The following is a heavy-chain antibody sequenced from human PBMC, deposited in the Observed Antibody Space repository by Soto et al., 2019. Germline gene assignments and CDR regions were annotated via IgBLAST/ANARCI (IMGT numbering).Heavy chain of an antibody. D-gene: IGHD5-18*01. CDR1: GGTFSSYA. V-gene: IGHV1-69*01. CDR3: ARAVSWIQLWSRDYYYYGMDV. CDR2: IIPIFGTA. Sequence: QVQLVQSGAEVKKPGSSVKVSCKASGGTFSSYAISWVRQAPGQGLEWMGGIIPIFGTANYAQKFQGRVTITADESTSTAYMGLSSLRSEDTAVYYCARAVSWIQLWSRDYYYYGMDVWGQGTTVTVSS. J-gene: IGHJ6*02.